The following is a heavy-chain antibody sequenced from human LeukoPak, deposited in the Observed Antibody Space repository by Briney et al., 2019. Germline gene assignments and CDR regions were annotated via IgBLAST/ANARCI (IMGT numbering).Heavy chain of an antibody. V-gene: IGHV3-21*01. Sequence: GGSLRLYCAASGFTFSSYSMNWVRQAPGKGLEWVSSISSSSSYIYYADSVKGRFTISRDNAKNSLYLQMNSLRAEDTAVYYCARDEFTLARDDYGDPGANWGQGTLVTVSS. J-gene: IGHJ4*02. CDR3: ARDEFTLARDDYGDPGAN. CDR1: GFTFSSYS. CDR2: ISSSSSYI. D-gene: IGHD4-17*01.